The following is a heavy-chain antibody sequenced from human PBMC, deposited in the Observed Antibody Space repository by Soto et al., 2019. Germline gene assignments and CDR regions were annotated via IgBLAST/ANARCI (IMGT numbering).Heavy chain of an antibody. CDR2: IYHSGST. CDR3: ASSGSYYTTFDP. D-gene: IGHD3-10*01. V-gene: IGHV4-30-2*01. Sequence: SETLSLTCAVSGGSISSGGYSWSWIRQPPGKGLEWIGYIYHSGSTYYNPSLKSRVTISVDTSKNQFSLKLSSVTAADTAVYYCASSGSYYTTFDPWGQGTLVTVSS. J-gene: IGHJ5*02. CDR1: GGSISSGGYS.